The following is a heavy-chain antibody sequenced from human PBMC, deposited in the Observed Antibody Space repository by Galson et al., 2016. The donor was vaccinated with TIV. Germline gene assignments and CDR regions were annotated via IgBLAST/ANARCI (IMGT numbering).Heavy chain of an antibody. Sequence: SVKVSCKASGGTFSSYAITWVRQAPGQGLEWVGRIIPIFGTTHYAQKFQGRVTITADESATTVYMEVNNLRSDDTAVYSCAKIEDAYGDFSGQGTLFTVSS. V-gene: IGHV1-69*13. CDR2: IIPIFGTT. D-gene: IGHD5-24*01. CDR1: GGTFSSYA. J-gene: IGHJ4*02. CDR3: AKIEDAYGDF.